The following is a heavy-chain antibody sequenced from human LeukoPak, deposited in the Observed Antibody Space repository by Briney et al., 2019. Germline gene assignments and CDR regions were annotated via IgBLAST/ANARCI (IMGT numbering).Heavy chain of an antibody. CDR2: ISSSSSYI. V-gene: IGHV3-21*01. CDR1: GFTFSSYG. Sequence: GGSLRLSCAASGFTFSSYGMNWVRQAPGKGLEWVSSISSSSSYIYYADSGKGRFTISRDNAKNSLYLQMNSLRAEDTAVYYCARVDAQLVKHWGQGTLVTVSS. D-gene: IGHD6-13*01. CDR3: ARVDAQLVKH. J-gene: IGHJ4*02.